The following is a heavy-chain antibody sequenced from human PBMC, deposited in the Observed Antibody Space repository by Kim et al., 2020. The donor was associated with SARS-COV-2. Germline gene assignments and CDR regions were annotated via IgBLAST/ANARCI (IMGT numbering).Heavy chain of an antibody. Sequence: SETLSLTCTVSGGSISSYYWSWIRQPAGKGLEWIGRIYTSGSTNYNPSLKSRVTMSVDTSKNQFSLKLSSVTAADTAVYYCARGPKQAWNDYGDYVSIHPPTFDPWGQGTLVTVSS. CDR2: IYTSGST. J-gene: IGHJ5*02. V-gene: IGHV4-4*07. CDR1: GGSISSYY. D-gene: IGHD4-17*01. CDR3: ARGPKQAWNDYGDYVSIHPPTFDP.